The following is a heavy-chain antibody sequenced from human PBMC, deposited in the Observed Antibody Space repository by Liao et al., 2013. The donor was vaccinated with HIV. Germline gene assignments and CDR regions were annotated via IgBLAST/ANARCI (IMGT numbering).Heavy chain of an antibody. D-gene: IGHD5-24*01. CDR2: VYASGST. J-gene: IGHJ4*02. CDR3: ARGVEMAIRVDY. Sequence: QVQLQQWGAGLLKPSETLSLTCAVYGGSFSRYYWSWIRQPAGKGLEWIGRVYASGSTNYNPSLKSRVTISVDTSKNQFSLKLSSVTAADTAVYYCARGVEMAIRVDYWGQGTLVTVSS. V-gene: IGHV4-59*10. CDR1: GGSFSRYY.